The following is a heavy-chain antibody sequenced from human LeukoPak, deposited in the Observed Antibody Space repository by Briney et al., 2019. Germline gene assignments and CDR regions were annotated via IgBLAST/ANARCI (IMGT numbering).Heavy chain of an antibody. Sequence: ASVTVSCKASGYTFTSYIMHWVRQAPGQRLEWMGWINTGKGDTRSLQKFQGRVTMTRDTSANTVYMELRSLRSEDTAVYYCAPRIGGYFDYWGQGTLVTVSS. CDR1: GYTFTSYI. CDR3: APRIGGYFDY. CDR2: INTGKGDT. D-gene: IGHD3-16*01. V-gene: IGHV1-3*04. J-gene: IGHJ4*02.